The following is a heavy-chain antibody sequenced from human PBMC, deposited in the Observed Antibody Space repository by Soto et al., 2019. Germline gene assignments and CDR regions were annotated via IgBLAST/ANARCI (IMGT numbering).Heavy chain of an antibody. CDR2: INPSGGST. D-gene: IGHD3-22*01. Sequence: ASVKVSCKASGYTFTSYYMHWVRQAPGQGLEWMGIINPSGGSTSYAQKFQGRVTMTRDMSTSTVYMELSSLRSEDTAVYYCARDRKDYYDSSGYYLGPNWFDPWGQGTLVTVSS. CDR3: ARDRKDYYDSSGYYLGPNWFDP. J-gene: IGHJ5*02. V-gene: IGHV1-46*01. CDR1: GYTFTSYY.